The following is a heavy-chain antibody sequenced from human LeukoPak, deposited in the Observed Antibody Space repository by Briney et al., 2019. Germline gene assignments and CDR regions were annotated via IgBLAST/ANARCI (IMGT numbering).Heavy chain of an antibody. V-gene: IGHV3-48*03. CDR1: GFTFSSYE. Sequence: WGSLRLSCAASGFTFSSYEMNWVRQPPGKGLGWTSYINDSGSVIYNVAAVKGRFTISRDNAKNSLYLQMKSLRAEDTAGYYCAREDYQDAFDIWGQGTMVTVS. CDR3: AREDYQDAFDI. J-gene: IGHJ3*02. CDR2: INDSGSVI. D-gene: IGHD2-2*01.